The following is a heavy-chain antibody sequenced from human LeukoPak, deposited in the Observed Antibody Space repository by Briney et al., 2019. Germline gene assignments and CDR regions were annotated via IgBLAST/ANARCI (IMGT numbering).Heavy chain of an antibody. CDR1: GYTLTELS. CDR2: FDPEDGET. CDR3: ATGLGVLLWFGELNP. V-gene: IGHV1-24*01. Sequence: EASVKVSCKVSGYTLTELSMHWVRQAPGKGLEWMGGFDPEDGETIYAQKFQGRVTMTEDTSTDTAYMELSSLRSEDTAVYYCATGLGVLLWFGELNPWGQGTLVTVSS. D-gene: IGHD3-10*01. J-gene: IGHJ4*02.